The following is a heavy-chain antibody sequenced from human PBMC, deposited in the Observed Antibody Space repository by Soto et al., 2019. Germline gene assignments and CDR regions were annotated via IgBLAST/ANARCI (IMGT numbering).Heavy chain of an antibody. Sequence: GGSLRLSCAASGFTFSSYDMHWVRQATGKGLEWVSAIGTAGDTYYPGSVKGRFTISRDNAKNSLYLQMNSLRADDTAVYYCARASPIAVADHFDYWGPGTLVTVSS. J-gene: IGHJ4*02. D-gene: IGHD6-19*01. CDR2: IGTAGDT. CDR1: GFTFSSYD. V-gene: IGHV3-13*01. CDR3: ARASPIAVADHFDY.